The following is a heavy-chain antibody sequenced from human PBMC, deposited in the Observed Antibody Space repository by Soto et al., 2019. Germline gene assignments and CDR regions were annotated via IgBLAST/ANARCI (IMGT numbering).Heavy chain of an antibody. V-gene: IGHV1-8*01. CDR2: MNPNSGNT. D-gene: IGHD3-3*01. CDR1: GYNFTSYD. Sequence: QVQLVQSGAEVKKPGASVTVSCKASGYNFTSYDITWVRQATGQGLEWMGWMNPNSGNTGYAQKFRGRVTMTRNTSIITAYMELSRLRSEDMAVYYCARPRSGSYYYGLDFWGQGTAVTVSS. J-gene: IGHJ6*02. CDR3: ARPRSGSYYYGLDF.